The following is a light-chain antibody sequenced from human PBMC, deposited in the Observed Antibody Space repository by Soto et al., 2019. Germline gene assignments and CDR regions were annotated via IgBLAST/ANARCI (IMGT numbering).Light chain of an antibody. J-gene: IGLJ1*01. V-gene: IGLV1-44*01. CDR2: SSI. CDR3: AAWDDSLEEYV. CDR1: ASNIGGKS. Sequence: QSVLTQPPSASGTPGQRVTISCSGSASNIGGKSVNWYQQFPGTAPKLLIYSSIYRPSGVPARMSASKSGTSASLAISGLQSEDEADYFCAAWDDSLEEYVFGTGTKVTVL.